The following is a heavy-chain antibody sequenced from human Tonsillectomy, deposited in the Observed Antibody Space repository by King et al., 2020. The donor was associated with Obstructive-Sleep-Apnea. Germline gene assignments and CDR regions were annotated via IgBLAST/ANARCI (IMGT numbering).Heavy chain of an antibody. V-gene: IGHV3-30-3*01. D-gene: IGHD4-17*01. J-gene: IGHJ6*02. CDR3: ARDRGDYGDYGGRRYYYYYGMDV. Sequence: VQLVESGGGVVQPGRSLRLSCAASGFTFSSYAMHWVRQAPGKGLEWVAVISYDGSNKYYADSVKGRFTISRDNSKNTLYLQMNSLRAEDTAVYYCARDRGDYGDYGGRRYYYYYGMDVWGQGTTVTVSS. CDR1: GFTFSSYA. CDR2: ISYDGSNK.